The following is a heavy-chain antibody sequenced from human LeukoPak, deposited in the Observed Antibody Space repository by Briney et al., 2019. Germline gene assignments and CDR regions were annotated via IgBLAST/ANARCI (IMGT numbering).Heavy chain of an antibody. CDR2: IYYSGST. V-gene: IGHV4-39*01. Sequence: SETLSLTCSVSGGSISSSDYFWGWIRQPPGKGLEWIGSIYYSGSTYYNPSLKSRVTISVDTSKNQFSLKLSSVTAADTAVYYCARHTAAAGTPDYMDVWGKGTTVTISS. CDR3: ARHTAAAGTPDYMDV. CDR1: GGSISSSDYF. D-gene: IGHD6-13*01. J-gene: IGHJ6*03.